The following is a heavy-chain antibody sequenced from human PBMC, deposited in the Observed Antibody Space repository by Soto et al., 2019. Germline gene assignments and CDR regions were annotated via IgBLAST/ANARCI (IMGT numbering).Heavy chain of an antibody. V-gene: IGHV4-4*07. CDR3: AREYTETVDGPTPYYFDY. CDR1: GDSISIYY. Sequence: PSETLSLTCSVSGDSISIYYWSWIRQSAGKGLEWIGRIYISGDTNYNPSLKSRVSMSVDTSKNQLSLKLSSVTAADTAVYYCAREYTETVDGPTPYYFDYWGQGTPVT. J-gene: IGHJ4*02. D-gene: IGHD6-19*01. CDR2: IYISGDT.